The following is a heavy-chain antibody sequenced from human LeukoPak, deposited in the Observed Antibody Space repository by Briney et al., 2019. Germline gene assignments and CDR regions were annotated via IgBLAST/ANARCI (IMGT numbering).Heavy chain of an antibody. Sequence: PGASPRLSCSPSALSFISYAMRCVRHAPGKGLEWGSAITGSGGSTYYTDYGKGRFTISRDNSKTTLYLQMNSLRAEDTAVYYCAKDPRAPGIRLYYFDYWGQGTLVTVSS. D-gene: IGHD5-12*01. CDR2: ITGSGGST. CDR1: ALSFISYA. CDR3: AKDPRAPGIRLYYFDY. J-gene: IGHJ4*02. V-gene: IGHV3-23*01.